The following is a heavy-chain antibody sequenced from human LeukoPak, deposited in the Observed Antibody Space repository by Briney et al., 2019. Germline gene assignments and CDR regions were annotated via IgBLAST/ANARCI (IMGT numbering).Heavy chain of an antibody. Sequence: ASVKVSCKASGYTFTGYYMHWVRQAPGQGLEWMGWINPNSGGTNYAQKFQGRVTMTRDTSISTAYMELSRLRSDDTAVYYCARDWSPQDAFDIWGQGTMVTVSS. V-gene: IGHV1-2*02. CDR3: ARDWSPQDAFDI. J-gene: IGHJ3*02. D-gene: IGHD3-3*01. CDR1: GYTFTGYY. CDR2: INPNSGGT.